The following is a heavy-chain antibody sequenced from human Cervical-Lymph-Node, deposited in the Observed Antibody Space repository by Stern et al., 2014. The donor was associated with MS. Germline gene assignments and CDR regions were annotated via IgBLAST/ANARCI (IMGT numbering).Heavy chain of an antibody. Sequence: VQLEDSGPGLVRPSETLSLTCTVSGGSISTYYWSWIRQPPGKGLEWIGYVFYSGSTNYNPSLKSRVTISLDTSMNRFSLKLNSVTAADTALYYCARVGQQLGQIDYWGQGTLVTVSS. D-gene: IGHD6-13*01. CDR2: VFYSGST. V-gene: IGHV4-59*01. CDR3: ARVGQQLGQIDY. CDR1: GGSISTYY. J-gene: IGHJ4*02.